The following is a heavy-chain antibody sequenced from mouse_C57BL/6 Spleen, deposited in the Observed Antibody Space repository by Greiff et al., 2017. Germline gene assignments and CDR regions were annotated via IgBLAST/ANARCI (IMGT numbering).Heavy chain of an antibody. D-gene: IGHD3-3*01. J-gene: IGHJ3*01. CDR2: INPSTGGT. CDR3: ARGERDAGLAY. Sequence: EVQLQQSGPELVKPGASVKISCKASGYSFTGYYMNWVKQSPEKGLEWIGEINPSTGGTTYNQKFKAKATLTVDKSSSTAYMQLKSLTSEDSAVYYCARGERDAGLAYWGQGTLVTVAA. V-gene: IGHV1-42*01. CDR1: GYSFTGYY.